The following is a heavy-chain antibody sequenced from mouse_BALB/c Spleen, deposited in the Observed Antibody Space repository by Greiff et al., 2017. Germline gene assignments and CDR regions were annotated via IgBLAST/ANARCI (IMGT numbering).Heavy chain of an antibody. V-gene: IGHV2-9-2*01. Sequence: QVQLKESGPGLVAPSQSLSITCTVSGFSLTSYDISWIRQPPGKGLEWLGVIWTGGGTNYNSAFMSRLSISKDNSKSQVFLKMNSLQTDDTAIYYCVRDRGLLFAYWGQGTLVTVSA. CDR2: IWTGGGT. J-gene: IGHJ3*01. CDR1: GFSLTSYD. D-gene: IGHD1-1*01. CDR3: VRDRGLLFAY.